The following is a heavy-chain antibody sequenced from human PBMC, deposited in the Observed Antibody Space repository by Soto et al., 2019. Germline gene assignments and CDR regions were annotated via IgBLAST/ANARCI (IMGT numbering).Heavy chain of an antibody. Sequence: EVQLVESGGGLVQPGGSLRLSCAASGFTFSSYDMLWVRQATGKGLEWVSAIGTAGDTYYPGSVKGRFTISRENAKNSLYLQMNSLRAGDTAVYYCARGASYDSSGYYYLAFDIWGQGTMVTVSS. J-gene: IGHJ3*02. V-gene: IGHV3-13*01. CDR3: ARGASYDSSGYYYLAFDI. CDR2: IGTAGDT. CDR1: GFTFSSYD. D-gene: IGHD3-22*01.